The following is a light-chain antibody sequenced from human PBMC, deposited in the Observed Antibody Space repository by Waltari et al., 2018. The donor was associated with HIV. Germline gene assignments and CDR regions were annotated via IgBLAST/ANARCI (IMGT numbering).Light chain of an antibody. CDR2: VGTGGIVG. CDR3: GADHGSGSNFVVV. V-gene: IGLV9-49*01. J-gene: IGLJ2*01. CDR1: RGYSNYK. Sequence: QPVLTQPPSASASLGASVTLTCTLSRGYSNYKVDWYQQRPGKGPRFVMRVGTGGIVGSKGDGIPDGFSVLGSGLNRYLTIKNIQEEDESDYHCGADHGSGSNFVVVFGGGTKLTVL.